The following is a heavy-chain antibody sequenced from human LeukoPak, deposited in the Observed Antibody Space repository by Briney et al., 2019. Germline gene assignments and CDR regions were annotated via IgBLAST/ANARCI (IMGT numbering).Heavy chain of an antibody. CDR3: ATDGGLYYYDSSRNGFDY. CDR1: GYTLTELS. J-gene: IGHJ4*02. Sequence: ASVKVSCKVSGYTLTELSMHWVRQAPGKGLEWMGGFDPEDGETIYAQKFQGRVTMTEDTSTDTAYMELSSLRSEDTAVYYCATDGGLYYYDSSRNGFDYWGQGSLVTVSS. CDR2: FDPEDGET. V-gene: IGHV1-24*01. D-gene: IGHD3-22*01.